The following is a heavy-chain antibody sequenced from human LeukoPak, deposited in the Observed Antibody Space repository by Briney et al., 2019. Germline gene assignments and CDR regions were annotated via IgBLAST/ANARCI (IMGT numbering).Heavy chain of an antibody. D-gene: IGHD4-17*01. CDR2: ISSSSSYI. CDR3: AKDRDYGDYPSAYYYYMDV. Sequence: GGSLRLSCAASGFTFSSYSMNWVRQAPGKGLEWVSSISSSSSYIYYADSVKGRFTISRDNSKNMLYLQMNSLRAEDTAVYHCAKDRDYGDYPSAYYYYMDVWGKGTTVTVSS. CDR1: GFTFSSYS. J-gene: IGHJ6*03. V-gene: IGHV3-21*01.